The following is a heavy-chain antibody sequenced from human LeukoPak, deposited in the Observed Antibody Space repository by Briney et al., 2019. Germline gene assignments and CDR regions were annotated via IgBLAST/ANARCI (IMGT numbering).Heavy chain of an antibody. CDR2: INHSGST. D-gene: IGHD2-2*01. V-gene: IGHV4-34*01. Sequence: SETLSLTCAVYGGSFSGYYWSWIRQPPGKGLEWIGEINHSGSTNYNPSLKGRVTISVDTSKNQFSLKLSSVTAADTAVYYCAGGIRPNIVVVPANHNGFDPWGRGPLVSVSS. J-gene: IGHJ5*02. CDR1: GGSFSGYY. CDR3: AGGIRPNIVVVPANHNGFDP.